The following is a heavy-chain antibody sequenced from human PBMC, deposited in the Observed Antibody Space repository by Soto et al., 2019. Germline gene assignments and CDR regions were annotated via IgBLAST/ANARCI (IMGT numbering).Heavy chain of an antibody. CDR2: INHSGST. D-gene: IGHD6-19*01. V-gene: IGHV4-34*01. Sequence: SETLSLTCAVSGYSISSGYYWSWIRQPPGKGLEWIGEINHSGSTNYNPSLKSRVTISVDTSKNQFSLKLSSVTAADTAVYYCARGPGSSGWYLTRSAFDIWGQGTMVTVSS. CDR1: GYSISSGYY. J-gene: IGHJ3*02. CDR3: ARGPGSSGWYLTRSAFDI.